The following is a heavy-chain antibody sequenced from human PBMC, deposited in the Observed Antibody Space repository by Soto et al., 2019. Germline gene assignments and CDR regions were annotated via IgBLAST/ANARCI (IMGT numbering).Heavy chain of an antibody. CDR1: GFTFSSYG. V-gene: IGHV3-30*18. Sequence: QVQLVESGGGVVQPGRALRLSCAASGFTFSSYGMHWVRQAPGKGLEWVAVISCGGSNKYYADSVKGRFTISRDNSKNTLYLQMNGLRAEDTAVYYCAKDRYSSRRPPSYGMDVWGQGTTVTVSS. J-gene: IGHJ6*02. D-gene: IGHD6-13*01. CDR2: ISCGGSNK. CDR3: AKDRYSSRRPPSYGMDV.